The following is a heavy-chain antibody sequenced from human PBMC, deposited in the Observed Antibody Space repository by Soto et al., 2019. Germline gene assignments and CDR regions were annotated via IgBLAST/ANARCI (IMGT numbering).Heavy chain of an antibody. V-gene: IGHV3-30*18. Sequence: PGGSLRLSCAASGVTFSSFGMHWVRQAPGKGLEWVAVISYDGSKTYYADSVKGRFTISRDNSKNTLYVQMNSLRADDTAVYYCAKGVYSSDYYGMDVWGQGTTVTVSS. D-gene: IGHD6-19*01. CDR2: ISYDGSKT. J-gene: IGHJ6*02. CDR1: GVTFSSFG. CDR3: AKGVYSSDYYGMDV.